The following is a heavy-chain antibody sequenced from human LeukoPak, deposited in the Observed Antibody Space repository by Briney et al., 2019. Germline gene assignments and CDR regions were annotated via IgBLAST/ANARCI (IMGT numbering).Heavy chain of an antibody. CDR3: ARDMRSWIQLWYLDY. D-gene: IGHD5-18*01. CDR2: INPNSGGT. V-gene: IGHV1-2*02. CDR1: GYTFTVYY. Sequence: ASVKVSFKASGYTFTVYYMHWVRQAPGQGREWMGWINPNSGGTNYAQKFQGRVTMTRDTSISTAYMELSRLRSDDTAVYYCARDMRSWIQLWYLDYWGQGTLVTVSS. J-gene: IGHJ4*02.